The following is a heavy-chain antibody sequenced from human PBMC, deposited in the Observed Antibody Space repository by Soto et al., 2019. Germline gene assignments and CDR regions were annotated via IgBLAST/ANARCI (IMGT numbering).Heavy chain of an antibody. V-gene: IGHV5-51*01. J-gene: IGHJ4*02. CDR3: ASSVVVPSTMNYLDY. CDR2: IFPAHSDT. D-gene: IGHD2-15*01. CDR1: GYSFSNYW. Sequence: GESLKISCKGSGYSFSNYWIACVRQIPGKGLEGMGIIFPAHSDTKYSPSFQGQVTISADKSISTAYLQWSSLKASDTAMYYCASSVVVPSTMNYLDYWGQGSMVTVSS.